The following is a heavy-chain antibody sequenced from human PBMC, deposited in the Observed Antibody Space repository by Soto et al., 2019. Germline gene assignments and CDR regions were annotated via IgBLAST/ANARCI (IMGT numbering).Heavy chain of an antibody. Sequence: QVQLVQSGAEVKKPGASVKVASKASGYTFTSYDINWVRQATGQGLEWMGWMNPNSGNTGYAQKFQGRVTMTKNTSISTAYMELSSLRSEVTAVYYCARAQWLYEPYYFDSWGQGTLVTVSS. CDR1: GYTFTSYD. V-gene: IGHV1-8*01. J-gene: IGHJ4*02. CDR2: MNPNSGNT. D-gene: IGHD6-19*01. CDR3: ARAQWLYEPYYFDS.